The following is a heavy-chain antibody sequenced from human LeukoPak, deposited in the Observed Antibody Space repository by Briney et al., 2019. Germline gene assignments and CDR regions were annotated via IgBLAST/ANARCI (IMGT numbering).Heavy chain of an antibody. D-gene: IGHD2-2*02. Sequence: ASVKVSCKASGYTFTSYGISWVRQAPGQGLEWMGWISAYNGNTNYAQKLQGRVTMTTDTSTSTAYMELRSLRSDGTAVYYCARDLVPAAITGFDPWGQGTLVTVSS. J-gene: IGHJ5*02. CDR1: GYTFTSYG. CDR2: ISAYNGNT. V-gene: IGHV1-18*01. CDR3: ARDLVPAAITGFDP.